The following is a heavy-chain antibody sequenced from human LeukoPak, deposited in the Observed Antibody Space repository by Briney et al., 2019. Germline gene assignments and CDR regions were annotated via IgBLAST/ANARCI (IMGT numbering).Heavy chain of an antibody. V-gene: IGHV1-18*01. J-gene: IGHJ4*02. CDR2: ISAYNGNT. D-gene: IGHD1-26*01. CDR1: GYTFTSYG. CDR3: ATVRSYLPYYFDY. Sequence: ASVKVSCKASGYTFTSYGISWVRQAPGQRLEWMGWISAYNGNTNYAQKLQGRVTMTTDTSTSTAYMELSSLRSEDTAVYYCATVRSYLPYYFDYWGQGTLVTVSS.